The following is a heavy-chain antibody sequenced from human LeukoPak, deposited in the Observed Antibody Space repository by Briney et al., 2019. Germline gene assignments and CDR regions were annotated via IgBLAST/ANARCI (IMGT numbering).Heavy chain of an antibody. Sequence: GGSLRLSCAASGFTFSSYWMSWVRQAPGKGLEWVAGIKHDESEKYYVDSLKGRITISRDNARNSLFLQMNSLRAEDTAVYYCARQGYYDRSGYYSWGQGTLVTVSS. D-gene: IGHD3-22*01. CDR2: IKHDESEK. CDR3: ARQGYYDRSGYYS. J-gene: IGHJ4*02. CDR1: GFTFSSYW. V-gene: IGHV3-7*01.